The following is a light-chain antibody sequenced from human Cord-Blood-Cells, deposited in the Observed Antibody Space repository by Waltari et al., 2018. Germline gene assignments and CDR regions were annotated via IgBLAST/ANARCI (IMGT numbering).Light chain of an antibody. CDR3: CSYAGSSTVV. Sequence: QSALTPPAPASGSPGQSITTSCTGTSPELGGYNRLSWYQQHAGNAPKLMIYEGSKRPSGVSNRFSGSKSGNTASLTISGLQAEDEADYYCCSYAGSSTVVFGGGTKLTVL. CDR2: EGS. CDR1: SPELGGYNR. V-gene: IGLV2-23*01. J-gene: IGLJ2*01.